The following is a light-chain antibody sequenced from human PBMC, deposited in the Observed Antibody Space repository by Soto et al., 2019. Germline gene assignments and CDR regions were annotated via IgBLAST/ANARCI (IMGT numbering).Light chain of an antibody. CDR1: QSISSY. CDR3: QQYERYSK. Sequence: DIQMTQSPSSLSASVGDRVTITCRASQSISSYLNWYQQKPGKAPKLLIYAASSLQSGVPSRFSGSGFGTEFTLTISGLQPEDSATYYCQQYERYSKFGQGTKVDIK. CDR2: AAS. V-gene: IGKV1-39*01. J-gene: IGKJ1*01.